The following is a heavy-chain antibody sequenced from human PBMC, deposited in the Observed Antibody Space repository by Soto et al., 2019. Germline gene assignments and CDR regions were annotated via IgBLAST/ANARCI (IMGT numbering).Heavy chain of an antibody. V-gene: IGHV3-30*18. CDR2: ISYDGSNQ. CDR3: AKDQASGQGSFDS. Sequence: GGSLRLSCAASGFTFNIYGMHWFRQAPDKGLEWVALISYDGSNQYYADSVKGRFTISRDNSKNTLFLQMNSLRADDTAVYYCAKDQASGQGSFDSWGQGTLVTVSS. CDR1: GFTFNIYG. J-gene: IGHJ4*02.